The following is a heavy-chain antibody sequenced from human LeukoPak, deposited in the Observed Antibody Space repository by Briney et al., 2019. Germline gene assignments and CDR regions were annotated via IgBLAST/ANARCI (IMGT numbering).Heavy chain of an antibody. V-gene: IGHV1-18*01. CDR3: ARVTDRYGSGSYYNLYYYYGMDV. D-gene: IGHD3-10*01. J-gene: IGHJ6*02. CDR1: GYTFTSYG. Sequence: ASVKVSCKASGYTFTSYGISWVRQAPGQGLEWMGWISAYNGNTNYAQKLQGRVTMTTDTSTSTAYMELRSLRSDDTAVYYCARVTDRYGSGSYYNLYYYYGMDVWGQGTTVTVPS. CDR2: ISAYNGNT.